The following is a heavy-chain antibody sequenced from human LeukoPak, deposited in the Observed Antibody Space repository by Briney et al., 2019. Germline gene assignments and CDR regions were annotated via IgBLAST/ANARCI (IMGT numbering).Heavy chain of an antibody. CDR2: TYYRSKWYT. J-gene: IGHJ3*02. V-gene: IGHV6-1*01. CDR3: ARIVMTPNWGGDAFDI. CDR1: GDNVSSNSAA. D-gene: IGHD7-27*01. Sequence: SQTLSLTCSISGDNVSSNSAAWNWIRQSPSRGLEWLGRTYYRSKWYTNYSVSVKSRITINPDTSKNQFSLHLNSVTPEDTAVYYCARIVMTPNWGGDAFDIWGQGTMLTVSS.